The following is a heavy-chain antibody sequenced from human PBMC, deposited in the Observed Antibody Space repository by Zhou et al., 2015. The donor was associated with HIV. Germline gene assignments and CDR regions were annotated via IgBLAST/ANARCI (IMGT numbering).Heavy chain of an antibody. J-gene: IGHJ3*02. CDR2: INPNSGGT. V-gene: IGHV1-2*02. D-gene: IGHD3-10*01. Sequence: QVQLVQSGAEVKKPGASVKVSCKASGYTFTGYYMHWVRQAPGQGLEWMGWINPNSGGTNYAQKFQGRVTMTRDTSISTAYMELSRLRSDDTAVYYCARLLWFGELFDAFDIWGQGTMVTVSS. CDR1: GYTFTGYY. CDR3: ARLLWFGELFDAFDI.